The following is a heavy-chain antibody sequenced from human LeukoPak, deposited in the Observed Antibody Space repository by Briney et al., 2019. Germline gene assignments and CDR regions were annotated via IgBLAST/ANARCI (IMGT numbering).Heavy chain of an antibody. CDR3: ARGVRHCSSTSCREYFQY. D-gene: IGHD2-2*01. Sequence: SETLSLTCAGYGGSLSGYSWSWIRQPPGQGLEWIGEINHSGSINPSGSTNYNPSLKSRVTISVETSKNQFSLKLSSVTAVDTALYYCARGVRHCSSTSCREYFQYWGEGTRVPVSP. J-gene: IGHJ1*01. V-gene: IGHV4-34*01. CDR1: GGSLSGYS. CDR2: INHSGSI.